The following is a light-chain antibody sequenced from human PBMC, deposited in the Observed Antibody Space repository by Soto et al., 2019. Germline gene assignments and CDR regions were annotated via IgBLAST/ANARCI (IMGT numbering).Light chain of an antibody. J-gene: IGKJ1*01. CDR3: QQYNSYSAWT. CDR1: QSTTNW. CDR2: KAS. V-gene: IGKV1-5*03. Sequence: DIQMTQSPSILSASVGDRVTITCRASQSTTNWLAWYQQKPGKAPKLLIYKASSLESGVPSRFSGSGYGTEFTLTISSLQPDDFATYYCQQYNSYSAWTFGQGTKVDIK.